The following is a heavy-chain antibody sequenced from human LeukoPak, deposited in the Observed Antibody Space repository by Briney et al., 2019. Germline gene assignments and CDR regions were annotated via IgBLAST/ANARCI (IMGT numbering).Heavy chain of an antibody. CDR3: AKVGSYDSSGYYQPHFFDY. CDR2: ISGSGGGT. J-gene: IGHJ4*02. CDR1: GFTFSNYP. V-gene: IGHV3-23*01. D-gene: IGHD3-22*01. Sequence: GGSLRLSCAASGFTFSNYPMSWVRQAPGKGLEWVSAISGSGGGTYYADSVKGRFTISRDNSKNTLYLQMNSLRAEDTAVYYCAKVGSYDSSGYYQPHFFDYWGQGTLVTVSS.